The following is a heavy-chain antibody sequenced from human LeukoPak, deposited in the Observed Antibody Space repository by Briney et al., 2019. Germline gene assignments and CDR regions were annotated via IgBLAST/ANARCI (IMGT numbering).Heavy chain of an antibody. CDR2: IRNKANSYTT. Sequence: GGSLRLSCAASGFTFSDHYMDWVRQAPGKGLEWVGRIRNKANSYTTEYAASVKGRFTISRDDSKNSLYVQMNSLRAEDTAVYSCARRVGSWYFDLWGRGTLVTVSS. CDR1: GFTFSDHY. D-gene: IGHD1-26*01. CDR3: ARRVGSWYFDL. V-gene: IGHV3-72*01. J-gene: IGHJ2*01.